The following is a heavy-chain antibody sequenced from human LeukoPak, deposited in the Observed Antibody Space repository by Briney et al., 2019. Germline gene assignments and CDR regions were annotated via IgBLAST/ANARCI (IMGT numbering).Heavy chain of an antibody. Sequence: ASVKVSCKASGYTFTGYYMHWVRQAPGQGLEWMGWINPNSGGTNYAQKFQGRVTMTRDTSISTAYMELGRLRSDDTAVYYCARDVDTAMAPSGYWGQGTLVTVSS. J-gene: IGHJ4*02. CDR1: GYTFTGYY. D-gene: IGHD5-18*01. CDR2: INPNSGGT. V-gene: IGHV1-2*02. CDR3: ARDVDTAMAPSGY.